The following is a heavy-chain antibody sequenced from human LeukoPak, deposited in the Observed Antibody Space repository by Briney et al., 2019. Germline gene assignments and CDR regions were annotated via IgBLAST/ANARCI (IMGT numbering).Heavy chain of an antibody. D-gene: IGHD3-3*01. CDR1: GYTLTELS. CDR3: ATAPRFLEWLYLFDY. J-gene: IGHJ4*02. Sequence: ASVKVSCKVSGYTLTELSMHWVRQAPGKGLEWMGGFDPEDGETIYAQKFRGRVTMTEDTSTDTAYMELSSLRSEDTAVYYCATAPRFLEWLYLFDYWGQGTLVTVSS. CDR2: FDPEDGET. V-gene: IGHV1-24*01.